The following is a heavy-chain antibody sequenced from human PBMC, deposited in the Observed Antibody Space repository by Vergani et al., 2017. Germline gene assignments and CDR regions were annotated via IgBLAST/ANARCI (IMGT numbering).Heavy chain of an antibody. CDR2: IIPIFGTA. V-gene: IGHV1-69*18. CDR3: ARVYLYYDSSGYYSHDFDY. J-gene: IGHJ4*02. Sequence: QVQLVQSGAEVKKPGSSVKVSCKASGGTFSTYAISWVRQAPGQGLEWMGRIIPIFGTANYAQKFQGRVTITADESTSTAYMELSSLRSEDTAVYYCARVYLYYDSSGYYSHDFDYWGQGTLVTVSS. CDR1: GGTFSTYA. D-gene: IGHD3-22*01.